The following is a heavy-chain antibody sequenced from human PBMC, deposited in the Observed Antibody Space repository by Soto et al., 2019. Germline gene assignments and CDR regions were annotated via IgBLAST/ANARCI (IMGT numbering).Heavy chain of an antibody. CDR3: ARDMITFGGVIPRHAFDI. CDR2: IYYSGST. D-gene: IGHD3-16*02. J-gene: IGHJ3*02. CDR1: GGSISSGGYY. V-gene: IGHV4-31*03. Sequence: SETLSLTCTVSGGSISSGGYYWSWIRQHPGKGLEWIGYIYYSGSTYYNPSLKSRVTISVDTSKNQFSLKLSSVTAADTAVYYCARDMITFGGVIPRHAFDIWGQGTMVTV.